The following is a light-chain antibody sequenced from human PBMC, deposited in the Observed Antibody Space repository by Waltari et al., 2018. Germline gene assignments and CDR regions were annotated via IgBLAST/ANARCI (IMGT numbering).Light chain of an antibody. J-gene: IGKJ1*01. CDR3: QQYVRSPET. CDR2: GAS. CDR1: PTVDDY. V-gene: IGKV3-20*01. Sequence: EIVLTQSPGTLSLSPGERATLSCRASPTVDDYLAWYQQKPGQAPRLLIYGASSRAAGIPDRFSGSGSGTDFTLTISRLEPEDFAMYYCQQYVRSPETFGLGTRVEI.